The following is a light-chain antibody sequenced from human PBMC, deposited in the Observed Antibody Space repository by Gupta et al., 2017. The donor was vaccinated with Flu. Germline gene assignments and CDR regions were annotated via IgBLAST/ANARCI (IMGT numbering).Light chain of an antibody. Sequence: ERVTLSCRASQYVSGSFLAWYQQRAGQAPRLLIYDASSRATGIPDRFSGSGSGTDFTLTISRLEPEDFAVYYCQQYCSFPSTFGQGTKVEIK. V-gene: IGKV3-20*01. CDR3: QQYCSFPST. CDR2: DAS. J-gene: IGKJ2*02. CDR1: QYVSGSF.